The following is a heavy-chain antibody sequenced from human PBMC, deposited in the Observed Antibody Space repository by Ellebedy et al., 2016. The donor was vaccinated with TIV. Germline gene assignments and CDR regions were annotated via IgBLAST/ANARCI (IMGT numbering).Heavy chain of an antibody. V-gene: IGHV3-74*01. D-gene: IGHD3-22*01. Sequence: GGSLRLSXAASGFTFSSYWMHWVRQAPGKGLVWVSRINSDGSSTSYADSVKGRFTISRDNAKNTLYLQMNSLRAEDTAVYYCARGDYYDSSGYYYGTIDYWGQGTLVTVSS. J-gene: IGHJ4*02. CDR3: ARGDYYDSSGYYYGTIDY. CDR1: GFTFSSYW. CDR2: INSDGSST.